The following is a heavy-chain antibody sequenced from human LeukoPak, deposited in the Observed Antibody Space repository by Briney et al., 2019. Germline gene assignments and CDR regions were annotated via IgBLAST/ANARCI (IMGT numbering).Heavy chain of an antibody. J-gene: IGHJ4*02. CDR2: IYYSAST. V-gene: IGHV4-39*01. Sequence: SETLSLTCTVSGGSIRRSSSYYWGWIRQRPGKGLAWIYSIYYSASTYYNPSLKSLLTISLHTSKIYFSLKLTSVSAADTSLCYCATLRSGYHDYWGQGTLVTVSS. CDR1: GGSIRRSSSYY. D-gene: IGHD3-3*01. CDR3: ATLRSGYHDY.